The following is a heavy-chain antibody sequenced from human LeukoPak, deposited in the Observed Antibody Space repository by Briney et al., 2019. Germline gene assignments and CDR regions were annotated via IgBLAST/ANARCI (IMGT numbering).Heavy chain of an antibody. D-gene: IGHD1-1*01. CDR1: GYSFTNNA. J-gene: IGHJ6*03. CDR2: INPLNGHT. Sequence: ASVKVSCKASGYSFTNNAVSWVRQAPGQGLEWMGWINPLNGHTDYAQKFQGRVTMTRDTNTGTLYMELRSLRSDDTALYYCAKRGVERVGDYHYYYYLDVWGKGTTVTVSS. CDR3: AKRGVERVGDYHYYYYLDV. V-gene: IGHV1-18*04.